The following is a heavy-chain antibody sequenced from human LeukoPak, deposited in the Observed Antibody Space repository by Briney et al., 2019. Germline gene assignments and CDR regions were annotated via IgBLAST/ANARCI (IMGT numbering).Heavy chain of an antibody. CDR2: IWYDGSNK. CDR3: AREVGPYDSSGSFDY. V-gene: IGHV3-33*01. CDR1: GFTFSSYG. J-gene: IGHJ4*02. D-gene: IGHD3-22*01. Sequence: GGSLRLSCAASGFTFSSYGMHWVRLAPGKGLEWVAVIWYDGSNKYYADSVKGRFTISRDNSKNTLYLQMNSLRAEDTAVYYCAREVGPYDSSGSFDYWGQGTLVTVSS.